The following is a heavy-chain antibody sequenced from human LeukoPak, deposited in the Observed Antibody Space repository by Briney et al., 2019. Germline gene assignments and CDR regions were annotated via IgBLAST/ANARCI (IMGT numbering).Heavy chain of an antibody. CDR1: GFTFSSYW. D-gene: IGHD4-23*01. J-gene: IGHJ4*02. CDR2: IASDGSST. V-gene: IGHV3-74*01. CDR3: ARGRPHGNDY. Sequence: GGSLRLSCAASGFTFSSYWMNWVRQAPGKGLVWVSRIASDGSSTTYADSVKGRFSISRDNAKITLYLQMNSLRVEDTAVYYCARGRPHGNDYWGQGTLVTVSS.